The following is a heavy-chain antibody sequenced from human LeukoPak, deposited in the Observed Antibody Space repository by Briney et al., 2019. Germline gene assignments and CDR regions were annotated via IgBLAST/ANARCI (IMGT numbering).Heavy chain of an antibody. D-gene: IGHD3-22*01. Sequence: PGRSLRLSCAASGFTFDDYAMHWVRQAPGKGLEWVSGISWNSGSIGYADSVKGRFTISRDNAKNSLYLQMNSLRAEDTALYYCAKDKASYYDSSGFDYWGQGTLVTVSS. V-gene: IGHV3-9*01. CDR2: ISWNSGSI. J-gene: IGHJ4*02. CDR3: AKDKASYYDSSGFDY. CDR1: GFTFDDYA.